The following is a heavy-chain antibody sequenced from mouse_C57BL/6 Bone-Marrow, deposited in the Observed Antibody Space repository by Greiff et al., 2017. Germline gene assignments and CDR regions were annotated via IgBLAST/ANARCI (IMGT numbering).Heavy chain of an antibody. CDR2: IHPNSGST. D-gene: IGHD1-1*01. J-gene: IGHJ2*01. Sequence: QVQLQQSGAELVKPGASVKLSCKASGYTFTSYWMHWVKQRPGQGLEWIGMIHPNSGSTNYNEKFKSKATLTVDKSSSTAYLQLSSLTSEDSAVYYCARGLYYGSTGFDYWGQGTTLTVSS. V-gene: IGHV1-64*01. CDR1: GYTFTSYW. CDR3: ARGLYYGSTGFDY.